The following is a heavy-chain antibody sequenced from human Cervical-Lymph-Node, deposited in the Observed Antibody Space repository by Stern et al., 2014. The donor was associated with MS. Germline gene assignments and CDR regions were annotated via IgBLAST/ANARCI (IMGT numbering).Heavy chain of an antibody. Sequence: VQLVESGGGLVQPGRSLRLSCAASGFTFDDYAMHWVRQAPGKGLEWVSGISWNSGSIGYADSVKGRFTISRDNAKNSLYLQMNSLRAEDTALYYCAKTKLRFLEWLPPDYWGQGTLVTVSS. CDR3: AKTKLRFLEWLPPDY. J-gene: IGHJ4*02. V-gene: IGHV3-9*01. D-gene: IGHD3-3*01. CDR1: GFTFDDYA. CDR2: ISWNSGSI.